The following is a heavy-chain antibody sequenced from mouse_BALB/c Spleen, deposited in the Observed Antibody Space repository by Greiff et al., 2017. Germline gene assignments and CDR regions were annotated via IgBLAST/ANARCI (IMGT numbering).Heavy chain of an antibody. Sequence: EVQLVESGGGLVKPGGSLKLSCAASGFTFSSYAMSWVRQSPEKRLEWVAEISSGGSYTYYPDTVTGRFTISRDNAKTTLYLEMSSLRSEDTAMYYCARGPYYYGSSPYAMDYWGQGTSVTVSS. D-gene: IGHD1-1*01. CDR3: ARGPYYYGSSPYAMDY. CDR1: GFTFSSYA. V-gene: IGHV5-9-4*01. J-gene: IGHJ4*01. CDR2: ISSGGSYT.